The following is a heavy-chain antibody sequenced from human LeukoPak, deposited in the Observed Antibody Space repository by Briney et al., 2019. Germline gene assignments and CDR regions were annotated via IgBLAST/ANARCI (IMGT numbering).Heavy chain of an antibody. J-gene: IGHJ4*02. D-gene: IGHD4-17*01. CDR3: ARDGAAVTTPDY. Sequence: GGSLRLSCAASGFAFSGFGMHWVRQAPGKGLEWVAFIRYEGSQYYVDSVRGRFTFSRDNFKDTLYLQMNSLRAEDTGLYYCARDGAAVTTPDYWGQGTLVTVS. V-gene: IGHV3-30*02. CDR1: GFAFSGFG. CDR2: IRYEGSQ.